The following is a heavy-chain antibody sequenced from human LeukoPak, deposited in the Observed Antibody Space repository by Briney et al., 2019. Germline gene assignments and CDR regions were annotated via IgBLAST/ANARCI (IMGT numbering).Heavy chain of an antibody. V-gene: IGHV3-23*01. Sequence: GGSLRLSRAASGFTFSAFGMNWVRQAPGKGLEWVSTITKSGDTTYYVDSVKGRFTISRDNSKNTLYLQMSSLRAEDTAKYYCTKDYCGRFCSAVWGQGTTVTVSS. CDR3: TKDYCGRFCSAV. CDR1: GFTFSAFG. CDR2: ITKSGDTT. J-gene: IGHJ6*02. D-gene: IGHD3-3*01.